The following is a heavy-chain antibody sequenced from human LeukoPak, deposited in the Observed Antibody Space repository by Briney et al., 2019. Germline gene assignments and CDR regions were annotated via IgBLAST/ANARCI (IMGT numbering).Heavy chain of an antibody. V-gene: IGHV2-5*01. J-gene: IGHJ4*02. Sequence: SGPTLVKPTQTLTLTCTFSGFSLSTSGVGVGWIRQPPGKALEWLALIYWNDDKRYSPSLKSRLTITKDTSKNQVVLTMNDMDPVDTATYYCAKRYASACFGYWGQGTLVTVSS. CDR1: GFSLSTSGVG. CDR3: AKRYASACFGY. D-gene: IGHD2-2*01. CDR2: IYWNDDK.